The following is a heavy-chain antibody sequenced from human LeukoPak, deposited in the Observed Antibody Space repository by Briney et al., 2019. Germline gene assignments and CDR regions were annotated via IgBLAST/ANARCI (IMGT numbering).Heavy chain of an antibody. CDR3: ARHKPSPVTPVTTGFVIDY. Sequence: GESLKISCKGSGYSFTSYWIGWVRQMPGKGLEWMGIIFPGDSDTRYSPSFQGQVTISADKSISTAYLQWSSLKASDTAIYYCARHKPSPVTPVTTGFVIDYWGQGTLVTVSS. V-gene: IGHV5-51*01. CDR1: GYSFTSYW. J-gene: IGHJ4*02. D-gene: IGHD4-17*01. CDR2: IFPGDSDT.